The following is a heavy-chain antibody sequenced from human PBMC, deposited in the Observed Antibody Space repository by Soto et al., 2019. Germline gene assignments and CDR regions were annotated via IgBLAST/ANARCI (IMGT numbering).Heavy chain of an antibody. Sequence: PSETLSLTCAVYGGSFSGYYWSWIRQPPGKGLEWIGEINHSGSTNYNPSLKSRVTILVDTSKNRFSLRLSSVTAADTAVYYCARLSGWYGEDYWGQGTLVTVSS. D-gene: IGHD6-19*01. V-gene: IGHV4-34*01. J-gene: IGHJ4*02. CDR1: GGSFSGYY. CDR2: INHSGST. CDR3: ARLSGWYGEDY.